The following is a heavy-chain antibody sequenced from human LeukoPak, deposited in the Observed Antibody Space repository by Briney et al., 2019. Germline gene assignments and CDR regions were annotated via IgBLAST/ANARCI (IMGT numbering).Heavy chain of an antibody. D-gene: IGHD2-2*01. J-gene: IGHJ4*02. CDR2: INHRGST. V-gene: IGHV4-34*01. CDR1: GGSFSNLY. CDR3: ARHDCSSTSCPLFDY. Sequence: SETLSLTCAVYGGSFSNLYWSWIRQPPGKGLEWIGEINHRGSTTYNPSLKSRVTISIDTSKNQFSLKLSSVTAADTAVYYCARHDCSSTSCPLFDYWGQGTLVTVSS.